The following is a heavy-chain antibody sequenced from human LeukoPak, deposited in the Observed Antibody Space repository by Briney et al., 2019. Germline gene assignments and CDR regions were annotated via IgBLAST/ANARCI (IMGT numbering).Heavy chain of an antibody. J-gene: IGHJ6*03. D-gene: IGHD3-22*01. V-gene: IGHV1-69*05. CDR3: ARGPYDSSGNYYYMDV. CDR2: IIPIFGTA. CDR1: GYTFAGHY. Sequence: SVKVSCKASGYTFAGHYIQWVRQAPGQGLEWMGGIIPIFGTANYAQKFQGRVTITTDESTSTAYMELSSLRSEDTAVYYCARGPYDSSGNYYYMDVWGKGTTVTVSS.